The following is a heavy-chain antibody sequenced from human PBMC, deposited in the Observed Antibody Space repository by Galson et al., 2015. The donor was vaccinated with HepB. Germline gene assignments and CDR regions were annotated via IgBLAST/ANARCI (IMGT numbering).Heavy chain of an antibody. CDR2: SDPEDRER. V-gene: IGHV1-24*01. CDR1: GNTFTDLS. CDR3: ARGRGDGYVDAFDI. Sequence: SVKVSCKVSGNTFTDLSIHWVRQAPGIGLEWMGGSDPEDRERKYSQKFQDRVTLTDDTSTATAYLEIRSLRTDDTAVYYCARGRGDGYVDAFDIWGQGTTVAVSS. D-gene: IGHD5-24*01. J-gene: IGHJ3*02.